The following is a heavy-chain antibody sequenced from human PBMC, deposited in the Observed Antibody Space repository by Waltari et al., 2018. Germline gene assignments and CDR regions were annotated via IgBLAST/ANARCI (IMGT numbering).Heavy chain of an antibody. Sequence: EVQLVESGGGVVQPGGSLRLSCTVSGFIFRDYNMHWVRQAPGKGLEWVAHINSRSTTLYYVDSVKGRFTSSRDNARNSLFLQMNSLRADDTAVYYCARGRDNSGWHELTDFDYWGQGALVIVSS. CDR2: INSRSTTL. CDR1: GFIFRDYN. CDR3: ARGRDNSGWHELTDFDY. J-gene: IGHJ4*02. D-gene: IGHD6-19*01. V-gene: IGHV3-48*01.